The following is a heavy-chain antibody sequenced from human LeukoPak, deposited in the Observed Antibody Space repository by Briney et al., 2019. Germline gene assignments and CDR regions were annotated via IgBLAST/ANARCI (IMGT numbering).Heavy chain of an antibody. Sequence: PGGSLRLSCAASGFTFSSYEMNWVRQAPGKGLEWVLYISSSGSTKYYADSVKGRFTISRDNAKNSLYLQMNSLRAEDTAVYYCARGFREVRGVINNWFDPWGQGTLVTVSS. D-gene: IGHD3-10*01. V-gene: IGHV3-48*03. CDR1: GFTFSSYE. CDR3: ARGFREVRGVINNWFDP. J-gene: IGHJ5*02. CDR2: ISSSGSTK.